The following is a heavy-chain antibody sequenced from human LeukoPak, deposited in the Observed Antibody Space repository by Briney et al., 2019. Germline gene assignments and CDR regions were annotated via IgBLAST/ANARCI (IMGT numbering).Heavy chain of an antibody. J-gene: IGHJ4*02. Sequence: SETLSLTCAVYGGSFSGYYWSWIRQPPGKGLEWFGEINHSGSTNYNPSLKSRVTISVDTSKNQFSLKLSSVTAADTAVYYCARGLGIQLWTTISDYFDYWGQGTLVTVSS. D-gene: IGHD5-18*01. CDR3: ARGLGIQLWTTISDYFDY. CDR2: INHSGST. CDR1: GGSFSGYY. V-gene: IGHV4-34*01.